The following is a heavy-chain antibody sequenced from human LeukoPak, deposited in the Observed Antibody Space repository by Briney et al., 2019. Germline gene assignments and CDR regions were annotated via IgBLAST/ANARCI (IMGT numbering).Heavy chain of an antibody. D-gene: IGHD2-2*02. CDR3: ASVVPAAIVSRYFDL. J-gene: IGHJ2*01. Sequence: SETLSLTCTVSGGSISSGDYYWSWIRQPPGKGLEWIGYIYYSGSTYYNPSLKSRVTISVDTSKNQFSLKLSSVTAADTAVYYCASVVPAAIVSRYFDLWGRGTLVTVSS. CDR2: IYYSGST. V-gene: IGHV4-30-4*01. CDR1: GGSISSGDYY.